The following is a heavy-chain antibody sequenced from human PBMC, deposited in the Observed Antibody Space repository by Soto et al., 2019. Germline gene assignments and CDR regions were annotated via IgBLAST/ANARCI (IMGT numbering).Heavy chain of an antibody. Sequence: ASVKVSCKASGYTFTSYVISWVRQAPGQGLEWMGWISAYNGNTNYAQKLQGRVTMTTDTSTSTAYMELRSLRSDDTAVYYCAREVGNYDFWSGYYSETYHFEYWGQGTLVTVSS. CDR2: ISAYNGNT. CDR1: GYTFTSYV. D-gene: IGHD3-3*01. J-gene: IGHJ4*02. V-gene: IGHV1-18*01. CDR3: AREVGNYDFWSGYYSETYHFEY.